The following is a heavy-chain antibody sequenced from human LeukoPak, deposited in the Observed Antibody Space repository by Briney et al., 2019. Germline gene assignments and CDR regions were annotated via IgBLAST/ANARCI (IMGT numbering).Heavy chain of an antibody. V-gene: IGHV3-23*01. CDR1: GLTFNNYA. CDR3: ATGYSDRLRSPLDS. Sequence: PGGSLRLSCAASGLTFNNYALTWIRQAPGKGLEWVSSISGRGGNTYYADSVKGRFTISRDDSKNTLFLQMNGLRAEDTAVYYCATGYSDRLRSPLDSWGQGTLVTVSS. J-gene: IGHJ5*01. D-gene: IGHD3-22*01. CDR2: ISGRGGNT.